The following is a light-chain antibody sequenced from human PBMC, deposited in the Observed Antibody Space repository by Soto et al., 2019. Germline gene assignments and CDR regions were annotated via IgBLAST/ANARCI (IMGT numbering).Light chain of an antibody. CDR1: QSVSSSY. CDR2: GAS. J-gene: IGKJ4*01. V-gene: IGKV3-20*01. CDR3: QQYGSSPLT. Sequence: EIVLTPSPGPLSLSPGERATLSCRAIQSVSSSYLAWYQQKPGQAPRLLLYGASSRATGIPDRFSGSRSGIDFTLIISRLEPEDFAVYFCQQYGSSPLTFGGGTKVEIK.